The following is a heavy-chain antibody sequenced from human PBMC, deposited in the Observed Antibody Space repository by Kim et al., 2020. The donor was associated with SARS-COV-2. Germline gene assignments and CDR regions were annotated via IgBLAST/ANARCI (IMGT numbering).Heavy chain of an antibody. CDR3: ARDRSPYGSGSYSGMDV. D-gene: IGHD3-10*01. CDR1: GYTFTSYY. J-gene: IGHJ6*02. V-gene: IGHV1-46*01. Sequence: ASVKVTCKASGYTFTSYYMHWVRQAPGQGLEWMGIINPSGGSTSYAQKFQGRVTMTRDTSTSTVYMELSSLRYEETAVYYCARDRSPYGSGSYSGMDVWGQGTTVTVSS. CDR2: INPSGGST.